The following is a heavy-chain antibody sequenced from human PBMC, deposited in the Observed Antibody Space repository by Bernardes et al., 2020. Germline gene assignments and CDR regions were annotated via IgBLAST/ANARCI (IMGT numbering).Heavy chain of an antibody. CDR3: ARDEVGHIVVVPGWFDP. CDR2: ISSSGSTI. Sequence: GGSLRLSCAASGFTFSDYYMSWIRQAPGKGLEWVSYISSSGSTIYYADSVKGRFTISRDNAKNSLYLQMNSLRAEDTAVYYCARDEVGHIVVVPGWFDPWGQGTLVTVSS. J-gene: IGHJ5*02. CDR1: GFTFSDYY. D-gene: IGHD2-21*01. V-gene: IGHV3-11*01.